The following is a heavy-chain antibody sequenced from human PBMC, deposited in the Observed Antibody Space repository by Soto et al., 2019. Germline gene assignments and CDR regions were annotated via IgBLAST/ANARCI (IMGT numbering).Heavy chain of an antibody. Sequence: PGGSLRLSCAGSGFTFSSFAMSWVRQAPGKGLEWVAATSYDGSNKYYADSVKGRFIISRDNSKSTLDLLLNTLRAEDTAVYYCAGVYYGGNSVNNYWGQGTQVTVSS. J-gene: IGHJ4*02. CDR2: TSYDGSNK. V-gene: IGHV3-30-3*01. CDR1: GFTFSSFA. CDR3: AGVYYGGNSVNNY. D-gene: IGHD2-8*01.